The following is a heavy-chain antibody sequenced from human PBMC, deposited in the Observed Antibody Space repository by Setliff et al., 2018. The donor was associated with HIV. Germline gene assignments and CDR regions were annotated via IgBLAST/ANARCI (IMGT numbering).Heavy chain of an antibody. D-gene: IGHD2-15*01. CDR1: GHTFISYG. CDR2: MNPNSGNT. J-gene: IGHJ6*02. CDR3: ARIRGYCSGGSCYSVFNYYYGMDV. Sequence: ASVKVSCKASGHTFISYGISWVRQATGQGLEWMGWMNPNSGNTGYAQKFQGRVTITRNTSISTAYMELSSLRSEDTAVYYCARIRGYCSGGSCYSVFNYYYGMDVWGQGTTVTVSS. V-gene: IGHV1-8*03.